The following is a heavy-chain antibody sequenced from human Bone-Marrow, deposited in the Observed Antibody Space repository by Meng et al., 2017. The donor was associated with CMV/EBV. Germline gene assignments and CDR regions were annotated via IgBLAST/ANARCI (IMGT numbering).Heavy chain of an antibody. Sequence: GPLRLSCTVSGGSISSSSYYWGWIRQPPGKGLEWIGSIYYSGSTYYNPSLKSRVTISVDTSKNQFSLKLSSVTAADTAVYYCARLSADFWSGYYSYYFDYWGQGTRVTGSS. D-gene: IGHD3-3*01. CDR1: GGSISSSSYY. V-gene: IGHV4-39*01. CDR2: IYYSGST. CDR3: ARLSADFWSGYYSYYFDY. J-gene: IGHJ4*02.